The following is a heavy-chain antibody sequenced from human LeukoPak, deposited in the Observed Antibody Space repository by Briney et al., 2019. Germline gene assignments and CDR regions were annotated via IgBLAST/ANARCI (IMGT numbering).Heavy chain of an antibody. CDR2: ISGSGGST. V-gene: IGHV3-23*01. CDR3: AKDGRDRFFFDY. J-gene: IGHJ4*02. D-gene: IGHD2-15*01. Sequence: QPGGSLRLSCAASGFTFSSYAMSWVRQAPGKGLEWVSAISGSGGSTYYADSVKGRFTISRDNSKNTLYLQMNSLRAEETAVYYCAKDGRDRFFFDYWGQGTLVTVSS. CDR1: GFTFSSYA.